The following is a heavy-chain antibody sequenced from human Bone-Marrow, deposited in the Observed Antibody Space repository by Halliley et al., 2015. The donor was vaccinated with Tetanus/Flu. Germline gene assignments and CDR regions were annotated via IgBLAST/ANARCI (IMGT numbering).Heavy chain of an antibody. D-gene: IGHD1-1*01. CDR3: ASRRSVGTTYFEY. J-gene: IGHJ4*02. CDR2: ILGNGDSP. Sequence: SGILGNGDSPYCADSGKGWFTISRDIPKSTVYLQMNGQTANDTAVYYCASRRSVGTTYFEYWGQGTLVTVSS. V-gene: IGHV3-23*01.